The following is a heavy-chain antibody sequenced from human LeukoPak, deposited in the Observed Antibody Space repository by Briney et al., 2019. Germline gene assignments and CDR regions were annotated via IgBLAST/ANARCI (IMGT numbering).Heavy chain of an antibody. Sequence: ASVKVSCKASGYTFTGNYMHWVRQAPGQGLEWMGWINPNSGGTNYAQKFQGRVTMTRDTSIGTAYMELNRLRSDDTAVYYCARDLGFGGYDFDFWGQGTLVTVSS. CDR1: GYTFTGNY. CDR2: INPNSGGT. D-gene: IGHD5-12*01. CDR3: ARDLGFGGYDFDF. J-gene: IGHJ4*02. V-gene: IGHV1-2*02.